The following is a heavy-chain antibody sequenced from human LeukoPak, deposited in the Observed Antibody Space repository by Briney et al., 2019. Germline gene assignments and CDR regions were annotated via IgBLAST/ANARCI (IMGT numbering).Heavy chain of an antibody. Sequence: PSETLSLTCAVYGGSFSGYYWSWIRQPPGKGLEWIGEINHSGSTNYNPSLKSRVTISVDTSKNQFSLKLSSVTAADTAVYYCARGFSDYDSSGYRPFDYWGQGTLSPSPQ. J-gene: IGHJ4*02. V-gene: IGHV4-34*01. CDR3: ARGFSDYDSSGYRPFDY. CDR2: INHSGST. D-gene: IGHD3-22*01. CDR1: GGSFSGYY.